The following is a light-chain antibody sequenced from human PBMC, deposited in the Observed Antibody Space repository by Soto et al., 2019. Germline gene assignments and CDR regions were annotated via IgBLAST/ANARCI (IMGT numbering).Light chain of an antibody. J-gene: IGLJ1*01. CDR3: SSYTNSGTYV. CDR1: SSDVGAYNY. Sequence: QSVLTQPVSVSGSPGQSITISCTGTSSDVGAYNYVSWYQQHPGKAPKLMIYDVSNRPSGISDRFSVSKSGNTASLTISNLQADDEADYYCSSYTNSGTYVFGTGTKVTVL. V-gene: IGLV2-14*01. CDR2: DVS.